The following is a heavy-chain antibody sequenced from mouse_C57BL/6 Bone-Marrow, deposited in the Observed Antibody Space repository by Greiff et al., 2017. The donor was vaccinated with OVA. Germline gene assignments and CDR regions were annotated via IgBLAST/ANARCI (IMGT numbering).Heavy chain of an antibody. Sequence: VQGVESGPELVKPGASVKISCKASGYAFSSSWMNWVKQRPGKGLEWIGRIYPGDGDTNYNGKFKGKATLTADKSSSTAYMQLSSLTSEDSAVYFCARWDHYYGSRDAMDYWGQGTSVTVSS. D-gene: IGHD1-1*01. CDR3: ARWDHYYGSRDAMDY. J-gene: IGHJ4*01. V-gene: IGHV1-82*01. CDR1: GYAFSSSW. CDR2: IYPGDGDT.